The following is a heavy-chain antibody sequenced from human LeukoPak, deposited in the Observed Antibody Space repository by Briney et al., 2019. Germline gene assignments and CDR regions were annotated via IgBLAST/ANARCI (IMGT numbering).Heavy chain of an antibody. CDR1: GFTFSRYG. J-gene: IGHJ4*02. D-gene: IGHD4-17*01. V-gene: IGHV3-30*03. Sequence: PGGSLRLSCAASGFTFSRYGMHWVRQAPGKGLEWVAVIPYDGSNKYYADSVKGRFTISRDNSKNTLYLQMNSLRAEDTAVYYCAIGDYTYWGQGTLVTVSS. CDR2: IPYDGSNK. CDR3: AIGDYTY.